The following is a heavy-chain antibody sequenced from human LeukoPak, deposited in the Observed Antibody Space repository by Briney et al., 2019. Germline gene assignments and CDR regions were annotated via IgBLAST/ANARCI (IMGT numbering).Heavy chain of an antibody. CDR3: ARDFYDGFALDY. Sequence: PGESLRLSCAASGFAFNTYSMNWVRQAPGKGLEWVSFIFSSSTYIYYTDSVKGRFTISRDNARNSLYLQMDNLRAEDTGVYYCARDFYDGFALDYWGQGTLVTVSS. CDR1: GFAFNTYS. J-gene: IGHJ4*02. V-gene: IGHV3-21*03. CDR2: IFSSSTYI. D-gene: IGHD2/OR15-2a*01.